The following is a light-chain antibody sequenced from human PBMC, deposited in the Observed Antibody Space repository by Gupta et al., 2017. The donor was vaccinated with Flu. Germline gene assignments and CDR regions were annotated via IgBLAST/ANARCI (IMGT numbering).Light chain of an antibody. CDR2: LGS. J-gene: IGKJ2*03. Sequence: VMTQSPLSLPVTPGEPASISCRSSQSLLHSNGYNYLDWYLQKPGQSPQLLIYLGSNRASGVPDRFSGSGSGTDFTLKISRVEAEDFGVYYCMQALQTKYSFGQGTKLEIK. V-gene: IGKV2-28*01. CDR1: QSLLHSNGYNY. CDR3: MQALQTKYS.